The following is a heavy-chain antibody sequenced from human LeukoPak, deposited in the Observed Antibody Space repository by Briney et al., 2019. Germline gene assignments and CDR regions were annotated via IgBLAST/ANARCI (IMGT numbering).Heavy chain of an antibody. CDR1: GFTFDDYA. CDR2: ISWDGGST. CDR3: AKGGRYDFWSGLSHMDV. D-gene: IGHD3-3*01. Sequence: GGSLRLSCAASGFTFDDYAMHWARQAPGKGLEWVSVISWDGGSTYYADSVKGRFTISRDNSKNSLYLQMNSLRAEDTALYYCAKGGRYDFWSGLSHMDVWGKGTTVTVSS. J-gene: IGHJ6*03. V-gene: IGHV3-43D*03.